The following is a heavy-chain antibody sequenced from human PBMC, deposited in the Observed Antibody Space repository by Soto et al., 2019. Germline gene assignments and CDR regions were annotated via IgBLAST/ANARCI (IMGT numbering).Heavy chain of an antibody. CDR2: VSPYNGIA. J-gene: IGHJ4*02. D-gene: IGHD1-1*01. Sequence: ASVKVSCKTSGYTFSNYAISWVRQTPGQGLEWMGWVSPYNGIANYTQKFQGRVTMTTDTSTATAHMELTSLRSDDTAMYYCARGTSLIMAATAYWGQGTLVTVSS. V-gene: IGHV1-18*04. CDR3: ARGTSLIMAATAY. CDR1: GYTFSNYA.